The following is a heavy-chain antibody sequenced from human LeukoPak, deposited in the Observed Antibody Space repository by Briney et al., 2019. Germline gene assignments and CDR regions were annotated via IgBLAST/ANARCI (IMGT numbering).Heavy chain of an antibody. CDR3: ARGSPPRRNYDSSGYYSYYFDY. D-gene: IGHD3-22*01. CDR2: IIPIFGTA. CDR1: GGTFSSYA. V-gene: IGHV1-69*06. J-gene: IGHJ4*02. Sequence: SVKVSCKASGGTFSSYAISWVRQAPGQGLEWMGGIIPIFGTANYAQKFQGRVTITADKSTSTAYMELSSLRSEDTAVYYCARGSPPRRNYDSSGYYSYYFDYWGQGTLVTVSS.